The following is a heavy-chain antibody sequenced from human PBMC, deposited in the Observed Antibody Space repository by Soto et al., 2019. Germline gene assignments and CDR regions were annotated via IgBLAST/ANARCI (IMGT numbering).Heavy chain of an antibody. CDR3: AKDMVHSSGWYSAFDY. D-gene: IGHD6-19*01. V-gene: IGHV3-9*01. CDR2: ISWNSGSI. Sequence: PGGSLRLSCAASGFTFDDYAMHWVRQAPGKGLEWVSGISWNSGSIGYADSVKGRFTISRDNAKNSLYLQMNSLRAEDTALYYCAKDMVHSSGWYSAFDYWGQGTLVTVSS. J-gene: IGHJ4*02. CDR1: GFTFDDYA.